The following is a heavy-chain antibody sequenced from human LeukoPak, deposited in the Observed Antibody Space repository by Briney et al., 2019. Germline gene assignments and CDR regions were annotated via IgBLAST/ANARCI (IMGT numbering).Heavy chain of an antibody. CDR2: IYSDGSNT. Sequence: GGSLRLSCAASGFTFSNYWMHWVRQAPGKGLEWVSRIYSDGSNTVYAEPVKGRFTISRDNAKNTLFLQMSSLRAEDTAVYYCGRGASWQGNVCEIWGQGTMVTVSS. CDR3: GRGASWQGNVCEI. J-gene: IGHJ3*02. CDR1: GFTFSNYW. V-gene: IGHV3-74*01. D-gene: IGHD3-10*01.